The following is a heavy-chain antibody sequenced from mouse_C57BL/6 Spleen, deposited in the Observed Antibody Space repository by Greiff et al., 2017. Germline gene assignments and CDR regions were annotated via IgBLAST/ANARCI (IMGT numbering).Heavy chain of an antibody. V-gene: IGHV1-69*01. CDR3: ARGYGSSYGYFDV. CDR2: IDPSDSYT. J-gene: IGHJ1*03. D-gene: IGHD1-1*01. Sequence: VQLQQPGAELVMPGASVKLSCKASGYTFTSYWMHWVKQRPGQGLEWIGEIDPSDSYTNYNQKFKGQSTLTGDKSSSTAYMQLSSLTSEDSAVYYCARGYGSSYGYFDVWGTGTTVTVAS. CDR1: GYTFTSYW.